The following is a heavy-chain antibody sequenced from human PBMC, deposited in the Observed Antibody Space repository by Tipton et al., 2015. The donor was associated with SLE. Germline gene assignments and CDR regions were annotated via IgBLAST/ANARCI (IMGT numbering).Heavy chain of an antibody. CDR3: ARPSDYDSSGYYPFDY. CDR1: GGSISSHY. CDR2: IYYSGST. D-gene: IGHD3-22*01. J-gene: IGHJ4*02. V-gene: IGHV4-59*11. Sequence: TLSLTCTVSGGSISSHYWSWIRQPPGKGLEWIGYIYYSGSTNYNPSLKSRVTISVDTSKNQFSLKLSSVTAADTAVYYCARPSDYDSSGYYPFDYWGQGTLVTVSS.